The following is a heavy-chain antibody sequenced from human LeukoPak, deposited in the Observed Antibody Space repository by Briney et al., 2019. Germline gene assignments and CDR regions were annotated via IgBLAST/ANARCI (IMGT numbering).Heavy chain of an antibody. CDR3: ARGEPRYQYAMYV. J-gene: IGHJ6*02. V-gene: IGHV4-61*02. CDR2: MYISGTT. CDR1: GGSISSGSYY. Sequence: PSQTLSLTCTVSGGSISSGSYYWSWIRQPAGKGLEWIGRMYISGTTNYNPTLKSRVTISVDTSKNQFSLKVSSVTAADTAVYYCARGEPRYQYAMYVWGQGTTVTVSS. D-gene: IGHD2-2*01.